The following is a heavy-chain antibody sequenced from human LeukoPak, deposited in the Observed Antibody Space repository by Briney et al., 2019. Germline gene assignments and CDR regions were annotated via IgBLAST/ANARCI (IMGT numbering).Heavy chain of an antibody. CDR2: ISWNSDII. CDR3: AKVDREDAFDI. CDR1: GFTFDDFA. J-gene: IGHJ3*02. V-gene: IGHV3-9*01. D-gene: IGHD5-24*01. Sequence: GGSLRLSCAASGFTFDDFAMHWVRQVPGKGLEWVSGISWNSDIIDYADSVKGRFTISRDNSKNTLYLQMNSLRAEDTAVYYCAKVDREDAFDIWGQGTMVTVSS.